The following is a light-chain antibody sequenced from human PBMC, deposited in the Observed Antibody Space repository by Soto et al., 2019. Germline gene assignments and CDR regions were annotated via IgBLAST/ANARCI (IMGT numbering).Light chain of an antibody. CDR2: GAS. J-gene: IGKJ1*01. V-gene: IGKV3-20*01. CDR1: QSVNSR. Sequence: EIVLTQSPGTLSLSPGERATLSCRASQSVNSRLAWYQHKPGQAPRLLISGASSRATGIPARFSGSGSGTDFTLTISRLEPEDFAVYYCQQYGNSPSTFGQGTKVDIK. CDR3: QQYGNSPST.